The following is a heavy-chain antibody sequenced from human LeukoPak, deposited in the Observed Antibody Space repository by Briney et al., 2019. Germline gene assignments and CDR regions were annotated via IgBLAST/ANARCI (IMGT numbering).Heavy chain of an antibody. D-gene: IGHD3-10*01. CDR3: AKDEGATGWFGSPGNWFDP. Sequence: PGGSLRLSCAASGFTFSSYAMSWVRQAPGKGLEWVSAISGSDSTYYADSVKGRFTISRDNSKNTLYLQMNSLRAEDTAVYYCAKDEGATGWFGSPGNWFDPWGQGTLVTVSS. V-gene: IGHV3-23*01. J-gene: IGHJ5*02. CDR1: GFTFSSYA. CDR2: ISGSDST.